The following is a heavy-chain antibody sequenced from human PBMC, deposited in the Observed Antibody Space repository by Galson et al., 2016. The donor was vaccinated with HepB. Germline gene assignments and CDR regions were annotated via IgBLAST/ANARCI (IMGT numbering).Heavy chain of an antibody. CDR1: GGSITNGIYY. CDR2: VFYSGSS. CDR3: VRHLRAAVYFDS. V-gene: IGHV4-39*01. J-gene: IGHJ4*02. Sequence: SETLSLTCTVSGGSITNGIYYWGWIRQPPGKGLEWIGSVFYSGSSYYNPSLQSRVTISVDSPKSQFSLKLSSVTAADTAVYFCVRHLRAAVYFDSWGQGTLLTVSS. D-gene: IGHD6-25*01.